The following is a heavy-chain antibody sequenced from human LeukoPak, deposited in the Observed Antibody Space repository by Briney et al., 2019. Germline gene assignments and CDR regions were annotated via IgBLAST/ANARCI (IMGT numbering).Heavy chain of an antibody. CDR2: IIPILGIA. V-gene: IGHV1-69*04. D-gene: IGHD6-19*01. J-gene: IGHJ5*02. CDR1: GGTFSSYA. CDR3: ARSYSSGWSHNWFDP. Sequence: GASVKASCKASGGTFSSYAISWVRQAPGQGLEWMGRIIPILGIANYAQKFQGRVTITADKSTSTAYMELSSLRSEDTAVYYCARSYSSGWSHNWFDPWGQGTLVTVSS.